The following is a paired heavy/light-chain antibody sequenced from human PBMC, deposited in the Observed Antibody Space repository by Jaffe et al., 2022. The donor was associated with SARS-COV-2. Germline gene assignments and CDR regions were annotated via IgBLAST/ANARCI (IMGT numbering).Light chain of an antibody. CDR1: SSDIGDNIY. CDR2: DVA. J-gene: IGLJ2*01. Sequence: QSALTQPASVSGSPGQSITISCTGTSSDIGDNIYVSWYQQHPGKAPKLIIYDVANRPSGVSNRFSGSKSGNTASLTISGLQAEDEADYYCSSYTTSTTVVFGGGTKLTVL. CDR3: SSYTTSTTVV. V-gene: IGLV2-14*01.
Heavy chain of an antibody. Sequence: EVQLLESGGGLVQPGGSLRLSCAASGFTFSSYALTWVRQAPGRGLEWLSYITGTGGATYYADSVKGRFTVSRDNSKNTLFLQMNSLRAEDTAVYYCAKPPEDYSTGWSKLEYWGQGTLVTVSS. D-gene: IGHD6-19*01. CDR1: GFTFSSYA. J-gene: IGHJ4*02. V-gene: IGHV3-23*01. CDR3: AKPPEDYSTGWSKLEY. CDR2: ITGTGGAT.